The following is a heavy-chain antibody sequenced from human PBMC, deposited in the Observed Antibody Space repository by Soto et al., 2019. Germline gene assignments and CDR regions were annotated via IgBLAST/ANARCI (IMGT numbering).Heavy chain of an antibody. D-gene: IGHD5-12*01. V-gene: IGHV3-21*01. CDR1: GFTFSSYS. J-gene: IGHJ4*02. CDR2: ISSSSSYI. Sequence: GGSLRLSCAASGFTFSSYSMNWVRQAPGKGLEWVSSISSSSSYIYYADSVKGRFTISRDNAKNSLYLQMNSLRAEDTAVYYCASFSGYDWALDYWGQGTLVTVSS. CDR3: ASFSGYDWALDY.